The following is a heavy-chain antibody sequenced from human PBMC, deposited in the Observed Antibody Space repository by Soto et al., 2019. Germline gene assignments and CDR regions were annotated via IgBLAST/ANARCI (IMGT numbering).Heavy chain of an antibody. CDR1: GFTFSSYS. J-gene: IGHJ6*02. CDR3: ARDLLEYSSTLNYGMDV. V-gene: IGHV3-21*01. CDR2: ISSSSYI. Sequence: GGSLRLSCAASGFTFSSYSMNWVRQAPGKGLEWVSSISSSSYIYYADSVKGRFTISRDNAKNSLYLQMNSLRAEDTAVYYCARDLLEYSSTLNYGMDVWGQGTTVTVSS. D-gene: IGHD6-6*01.